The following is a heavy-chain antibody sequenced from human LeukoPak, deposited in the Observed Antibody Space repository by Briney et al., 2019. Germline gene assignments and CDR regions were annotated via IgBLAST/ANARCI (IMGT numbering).Heavy chain of an antibody. D-gene: IGHD3-10*01. CDR1: GGSISSYY. CDR2: IYYSGST. J-gene: IGHJ3*02. V-gene: IGHV4-59*01. Sequence: PSETLSLTCTVSGGSISSYYWSWIRQPPGKGLEWIGYIYYSGSTNYNPSLKSRVSISVDTSKNQFSLKLSSVTAADTAVYYCARAFPAGDTFDIWGQGTMVTVSS. CDR3: ARAFPAGDTFDI.